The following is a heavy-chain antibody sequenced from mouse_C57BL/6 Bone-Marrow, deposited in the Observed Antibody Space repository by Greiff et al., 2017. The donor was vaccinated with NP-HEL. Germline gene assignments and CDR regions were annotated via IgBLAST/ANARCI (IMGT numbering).Heavy chain of an antibody. V-gene: IGHV1-26*01. CDR3: ARDDYVDY. D-gene: IGHD2-4*01. J-gene: IGHJ2*01. CDR1: GYTFTDYY. CDR2: INPNNGGT. Sequence: EVQLQQSGPELVKPGASVKISCKASGYTFTDYYMNWVKQSHGKSLEWIGDINPNNGGTSYNQKFKGKATLTVDKSSSTAYMELRSQTSEDSAVYYCARDDYVDYWGKGTTLTVSS.